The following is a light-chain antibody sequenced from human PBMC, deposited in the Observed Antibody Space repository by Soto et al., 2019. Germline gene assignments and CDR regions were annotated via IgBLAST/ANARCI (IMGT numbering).Light chain of an antibody. J-gene: IGKJ5*01. Sequence: DSVFAHFPGTLCFSPGQGATPSCRASPSLTNSYIAWYHVQPGQAPRLLIYYISTRATGIPARFSGSGSGTEFTLTINSLQSADSAVYYCQQHNQWPITFGQGTRLEIK. CDR1: PSLTNSY. V-gene: IGKV3D-20*02. CDR2: YIS. CDR3: QQHNQWPIT.